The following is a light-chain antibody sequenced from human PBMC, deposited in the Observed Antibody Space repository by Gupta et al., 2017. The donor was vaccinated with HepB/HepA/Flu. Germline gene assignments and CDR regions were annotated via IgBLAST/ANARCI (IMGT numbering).Light chain of an antibody. CDR3: QVWDSSSDVV. V-gene: IGLV3-21*02. Sequence: TCGGKNIGSKSVHWYQQKPGQAPVLVVYDDSDRPSGISERFSGSNSGNTATLTISRVEAGDEADYYCQVWDSSSDVVFGGGTKLTVL. J-gene: IGLJ2*01. CDR1: NIGSKS. CDR2: DDS.